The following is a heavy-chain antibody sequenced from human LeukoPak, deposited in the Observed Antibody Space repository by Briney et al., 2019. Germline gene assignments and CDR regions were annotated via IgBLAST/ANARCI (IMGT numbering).Heavy chain of an antibody. CDR1: GGSVRSGSYY. J-gene: IGHJ3*02. CDR2: IYYSGRT. Sequence: SETLSLTCTVSGGSVRSGSYYWNWIRQPPEKGLEWIGYIYYSGRTDYNPSLKSRDTISVDTSKNLFSLKLSSVTAADTAVYYCARSALGRDAFDIWGQGTMVTVSS. CDR3: ARSALGRDAFDI. V-gene: IGHV4-61*03. D-gene: IGHD1-26*01.